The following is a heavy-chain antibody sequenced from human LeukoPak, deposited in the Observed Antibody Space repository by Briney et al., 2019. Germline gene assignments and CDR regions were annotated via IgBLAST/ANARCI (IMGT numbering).Heavy chain of an antibody. Sequence: ASVKVSCKASGYTFTGYYMHWVRQAPGQGLEWMGWINPNTGGTNYAQKFQGRVTMTRDTSISTAYMELRRLRSDDTAVYYCARGWFADNWFDPWGQGTLATVSS. D-gene: IGHD3-10*01. J-gene: IGHJ5*02. CDR3: ARGWFADNWFDP. V-gene: IGHV1-2*02. CDR2: INPNTGGT. CDR1: GYTFTGYY.